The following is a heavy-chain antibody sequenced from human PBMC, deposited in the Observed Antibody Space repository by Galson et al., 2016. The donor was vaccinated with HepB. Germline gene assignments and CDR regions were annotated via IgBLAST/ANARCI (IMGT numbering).Heavy chain of an antibody. CDR1: GLTFNDAW. D-gene: IGHD4-23*01. CDR3: ATSKTEKTPYYYGMDV. V-gene: IGHV3-11*01. CDR2: ITNSGTHI. J-gene: IGHJ6*02. Sequence: SLRLSCATSGLTFNDAWMTWVRQAPGKGLEWVAHITNSGTHIYYADSVKGRFTISRDNAKNLLFLQMNRLRAEDSALYYCATSKTEKTPYYYGMDVWGHGTTVIVSS.